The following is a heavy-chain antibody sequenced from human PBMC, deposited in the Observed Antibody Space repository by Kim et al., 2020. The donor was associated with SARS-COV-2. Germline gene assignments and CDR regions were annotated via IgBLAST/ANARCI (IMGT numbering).Heavy chain of an antibody. V-gene: IGHV3-9*01. CDR1: GFTFGDYA. Sequence: GGSLRLSCAASGFTFGDYAMHWVRQAPGKGLEWVSGISWNSGSIGYADSVKGRFTISRDNAKNSLYLQMNSLRAEDTALYYCAKDTSDSSGPRYYYYGMDVWGQGTTVTVSS. CDR3: AKDTSDSSGPRYYYYGMDV. D-gene: IGHD3-22*01. CDR2: ISWNSGSI. J-gene: IGHJ6*02.